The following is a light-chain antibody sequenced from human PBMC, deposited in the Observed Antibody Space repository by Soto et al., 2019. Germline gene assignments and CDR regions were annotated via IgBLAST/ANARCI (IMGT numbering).Light chain of an antibody. CDR1: QSINKW. Sequence: DIHMTQSPSTLSASVGDRVTITCRASQSINKWLAGYQQTPGTAPKLLIYDASSLKSGVPSRFSGSGSKKEFTLTISSLQHDDFATYYCQQYGSSPRTLGQGTKVDI. CDR3: QQYGSSPRT. J-gene: IGKJ1*01. V-gene: IGKV1-5*01. CDR2: DAS.